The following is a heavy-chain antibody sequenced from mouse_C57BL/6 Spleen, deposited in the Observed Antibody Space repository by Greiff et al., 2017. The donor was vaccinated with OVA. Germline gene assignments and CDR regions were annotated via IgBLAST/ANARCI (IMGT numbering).Heavy chain of an antibody. Sequence: DVHLVESGPGLVKPSQSLSLTCSVTGYSITSGYYWTWIRQFPGNKLEWMGYISYDGSNNYNPSLKNRISITRDTSKNQFFLKLNSVTTEDTATYYCASNYGSSYGWYFDVWGTGTTVTVSS. D-gene: IGHD1-1*01. V-gene: IGHV3-6*01. CDR2: ISYDGSN. CDR3: ASNYGSSYGWYFDV. J-gene: IGHJ1*03. CDR1: GYSITSGYY.